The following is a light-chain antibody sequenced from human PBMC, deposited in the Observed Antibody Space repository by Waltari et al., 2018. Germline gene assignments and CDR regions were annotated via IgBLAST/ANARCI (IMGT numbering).Light chain of an antibody. CDR1: SRDGGAYDY. Sequence: QSALTQPPSASGSPGQSVTISCPGTSRDGGAYDYVPWYQQYPGHAPRLLIYEVRKRPSGVPDRFSCSKSGNTASLTVSGLQAEDEADYYCSSYGGSDSYVFGSGTKVTV. CDR2: EVR. CDR3: SSYGGSDSYV. J-gene: IGLJ1*01. V-gene: IGLV2-8*01.